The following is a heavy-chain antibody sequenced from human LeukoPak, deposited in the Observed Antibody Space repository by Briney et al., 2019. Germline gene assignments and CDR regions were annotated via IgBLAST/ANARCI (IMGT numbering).Heavy chain of an antibody. CDR3: ARGRYNWRLGWFDP. D-gene: IGHD1-1*01. CDR1: GGSISTYY. V-gene: IGHV4-59*01. J-gene: IGHJ5*02. CDR2: IYYNGSI. Sequence: PSETLSLTCTVSGGSISTYYWNWIRQPPGKGLEWIGYIYYNGSINYNPSLKSRVTISVDTSKNQFSLKLSSVTAADTAVYYCARGRYNWRLGWFDPWGQGTLVTVSS.